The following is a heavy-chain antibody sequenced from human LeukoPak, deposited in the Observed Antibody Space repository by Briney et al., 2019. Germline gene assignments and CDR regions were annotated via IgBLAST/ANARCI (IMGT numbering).Heavy chain of an antibody. D-gene: IGHD3-10*01. CDR2: IYYSGST. Sequence: SETLSLTCTVSGGSISSHYRSWIRQPPGKGLEWIGYIYYSGSTNYNPSLKSRVTISVDTSKNQFSLKLSSVTAADTAVYYCARAVRGVTFSVDYWGQGTLVTVSS. J-gene: IGHJ4*02. CDR1: GGSISSHY. CDR3: ARAVRGVTFSVDY. V-gene: IGHV4-59*11.